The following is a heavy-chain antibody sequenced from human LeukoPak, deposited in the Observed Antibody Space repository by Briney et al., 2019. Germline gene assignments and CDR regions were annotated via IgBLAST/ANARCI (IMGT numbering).Heavy chain of an antibody. CDR2: IYSGGGT. CDR1: GFTVSSTY. J-gene: IGHJ5*02. CDR3: ARDVGYSSDDFT. D-gene: IGHD5-12*01. Sequence: PGGSLRLSCAASGFTVSSTYMSWVRQAPVKGLQWVSVIYSGGGTYYAASVKGRFTISRDNSNNTVFLQMNNLRAEDTAAYYCARDVGYSSDDFTWGQGVLVIVSS. V-gene: IGHV3-66*01.